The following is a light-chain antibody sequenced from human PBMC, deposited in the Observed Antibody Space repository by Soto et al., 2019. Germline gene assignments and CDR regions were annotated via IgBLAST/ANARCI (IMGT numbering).Light chain of an antibody. J-gene: IGLJ1*01. V-gene: IGLV2-8*01. CDR1: SSDIGNYH. CDR3: SSFGGSNV. Sequence: QSALTQPPSASGSPGQSVTISCTGSSSDIGNYHVSWYQQHPGKAPKLIIYEVAQRPSGVPDRFSGSKSGNTASLTVSGLQAEDEADYYCSSFGGSNVFGTGTKLTVL. CDR2: EVA.